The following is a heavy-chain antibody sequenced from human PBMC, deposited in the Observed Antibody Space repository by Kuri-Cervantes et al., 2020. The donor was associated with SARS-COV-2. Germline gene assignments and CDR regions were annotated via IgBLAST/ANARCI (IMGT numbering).Heavy chain of an antibody. CDR2: INHSGST. V-gene: IGHV4-34*01. J-gene: IGHJ6*02. D-gene: IGHD3-16*01. CDR1: GGSFSGYY. CDR3: ARGRVYARRIYYYYYGMDV. Sequence: SQTLSLTCAVYGGSFSGYYWSWIRQPPGKGLEWIGEINHSGSTNCNPSLKSRVTISVDTSKNQFSLKLSSVTAADTAVYYCARGRVYARRIYYYYYGMDVWGQGTTVTVSS.